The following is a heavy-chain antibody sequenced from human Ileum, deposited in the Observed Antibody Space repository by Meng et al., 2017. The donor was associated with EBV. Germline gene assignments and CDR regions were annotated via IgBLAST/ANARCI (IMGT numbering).Heavy chain of an antibody. D-gene: IGHD2-8*02. CDR2: IIHGGSP. Sequence: VQLKEGGVGSLKPSEPPSLTCAANGGAPGGAYWNWIRQPPGKGLEWIGEIIHGGSPSYNPSLKSRVTISIDTSKNQLFLMLSSVTAADTAVYYCARRPTGIDYWGQGTLVTVSS. V-gene: IGHV4-34*12. CDR1: GGAPGGAY. J-gene: IGHJ4*02. CDR3: ARRPTGIDY.